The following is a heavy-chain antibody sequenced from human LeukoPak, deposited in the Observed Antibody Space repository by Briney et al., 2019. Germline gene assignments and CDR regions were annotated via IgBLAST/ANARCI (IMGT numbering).Heavy chain of an antibody. V-gene: IGHV4-59*01. CDR3: ARDQGGSSHRQTFDI. CDR1: GASISNYY. Sequence: SETLSLTCTVSGASISNYYWSWIRQSPGKGLEWIGYIYYSGTTNYNPSLKSRVTILVDTSKKQFPLKLSSVTAADTAVYYCARDQGGSSHRQTFDIWGQGTMVTVSS. CDR2: IYYSGTT. D-gene: IGHD1-26*01. J-gene: IGHJ3*02.